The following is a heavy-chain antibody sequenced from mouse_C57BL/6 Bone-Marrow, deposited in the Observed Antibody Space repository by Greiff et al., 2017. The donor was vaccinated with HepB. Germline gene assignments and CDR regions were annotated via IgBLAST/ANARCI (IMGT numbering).Heavy chain of an antibody. J-gene: IGHJ1*03. CDR3: ARVRRGYCDV. Sequence: LQQSGAELVRPGASVKMSCKASGYTFTSYNMHWVKQTPRQGLEWIGAIYPGTGDTSYNQKFKCKATMTVDKSSSTAYMQRSSLTSEDSAVYVGARVRRGYCDVWGTGTTVTVSS. V-gene: IGHV1-12*01. CDR2: IYPGTGDT. CDR1: GYTFTSYN.